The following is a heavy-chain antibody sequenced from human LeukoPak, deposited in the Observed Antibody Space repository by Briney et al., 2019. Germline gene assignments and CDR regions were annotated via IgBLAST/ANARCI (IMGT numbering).Heavy chain of an antibody. D-gene: IGHD2-2*01. Sequence: GASAKVSCKASGYTFTSYGISWVRQAPGHGREWMGWNSDYNGNTNYAQKLQGRVTMTTDTSTNTAYMELRSLRSDDTAVYYCARDKRPYCSSTRCAGYNWFDPWGQGPLVSVSS. CDR1: GYTFTSYG. J-gene: IGHJ5*02. V-gene: IGHV1-18*04. CDR2: NSDYNGNT. CDR3: ARDKRPYCSSTRCAGYNWFDP.